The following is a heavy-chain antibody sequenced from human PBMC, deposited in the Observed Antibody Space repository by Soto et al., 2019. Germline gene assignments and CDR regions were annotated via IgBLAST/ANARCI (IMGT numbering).Heavy chain of an antibody. CDR1: GGSISSSIYY. CDR3: ARKVTAGASSGYPNWFDP. J-gene: IGHJ5*02. D-gene: IGHD3-22*01. CDR2: IYYSGST. V-gene: IGHV4-39*01. Sequence: SETLSLTCTVSGGSISSSIYYWGWIRQPPGNGLEWIGSIYYSGSTYYNPSLKSRVTISVYTSKNQFSLKLSSVTAADTAVYYCARKVTAGASSGYPNWFDPWGHGTMLTVSS.